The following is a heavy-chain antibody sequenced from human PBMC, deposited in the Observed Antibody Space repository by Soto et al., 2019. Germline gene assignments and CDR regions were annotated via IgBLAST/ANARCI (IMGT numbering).Heavy chain of an antibody. CDR3: ARGGGLFDY. J-gene: IGHJ4*02. CDR1: GGSISSLY. Sequence: LSLTCTVSGGSISSLYWSWIRQPPGKGLEWIGYIYYDGTTNYNPSLKSRLTISVDTSKNQFSLTLSSVTAADTAVYYCARGGGLFDYWGQGTLVTVSS. CDR2: IYYDGTT. D-gene: IGHD2-15*01. V-gene: IGHV4-59*01.